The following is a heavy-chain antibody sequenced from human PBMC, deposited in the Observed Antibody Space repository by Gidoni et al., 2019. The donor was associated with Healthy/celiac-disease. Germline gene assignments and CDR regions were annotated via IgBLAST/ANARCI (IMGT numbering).Heavy chain of an antibody. D-gene: IGHD3-16*02. Sequence: EVQLVESGGGLVQPGGSLRLSCAASGFTFSSYAMSWVRQAPGKGLGWVSAISGSGGSTYYADSVKGRFTISRDNSKNTLYLQMNSLRAEDTAVYYCAKDGLDDYVWGSYPQTPYYFDYWGQATLVTVSS. CDR1: GFTFSSYA. V-gene: IGHV3-23*04. CDR3: AKDGLDDYVWGSYPQTPYYFDY. CDR2: ISGSGGST. J-gene: IGHJ4*02.